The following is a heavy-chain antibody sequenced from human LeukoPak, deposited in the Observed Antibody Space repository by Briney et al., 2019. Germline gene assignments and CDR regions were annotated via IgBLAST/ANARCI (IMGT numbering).Heavy chain of an antibody. CDR1: GFSFNTYG. J-gene: IGHJ4*02. CDR2: ISGNTGNT. CDR3: ARGWYGSDIYFGFDY. D-gene: IGHD3-10*01. Sequence: VSVKVSCKTSGFSFNTYGISWVRQAPGQGLEWMGWISGNTGNTNYAQNLQGRLTMTTDTSTSTAYMELRSLRSDDTAIYYCARGWYGSDIYFGFDYWGQGTLVTVSS. V-gene: IGHV1-18*01.